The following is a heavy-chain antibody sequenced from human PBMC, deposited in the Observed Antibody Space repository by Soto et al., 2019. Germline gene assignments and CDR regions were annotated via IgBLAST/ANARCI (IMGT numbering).Heavy chain of an antibody. CDR1: GFIFDDYA. D-gene: IGHD6-13*01. Sequence: GGSLRLSCEASGFIFDDYAMHWVRQAPGKGLEWVSGISWNSGSIGYADSVRGRFTISRDNAKNSLYLQMNSLRAEDTALYYCVKSPRGNWYESSGWFDPWGQGTLVTVSS. CDR2: ISWNSGSI. V-gene: IGHV3-9*01. CDR3: VKSPRGNWYESSGWFDP. J-gene: IGHJ5*02.